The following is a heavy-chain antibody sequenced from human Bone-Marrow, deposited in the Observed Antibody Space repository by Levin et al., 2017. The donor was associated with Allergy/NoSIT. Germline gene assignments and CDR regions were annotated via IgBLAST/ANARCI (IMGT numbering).Heavy chain of an antibody. V-gene: IGHV3-73*01. D-gene: IGHD4-17*01. CDR1: GFTFSGSA. CDR3: ARVYGDYGDAFDL. J-gene: IGHJ3*01. Sequence: TGGSLRLSCAASGFTFSGSAVHWVRQASGKGLEWVGRIRNKANTYATEYAASVKGRFSISRDDSKNTAYLQMNSLKTEDTAVYYCARVYGDYGDAFDLWGQGTMVIVSS. CDR2: IRNKANTYAT.